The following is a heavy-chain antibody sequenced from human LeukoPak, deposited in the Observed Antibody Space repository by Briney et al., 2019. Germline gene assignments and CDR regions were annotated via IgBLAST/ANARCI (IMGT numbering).Heavy chain of an antibody. CDR1: GLTFSTSG. CDR3: ATETNGRHYDY. D-gene: IGHD1-14*01. J-gene: IGHJ4*02. CDR2: IGATGSDR. Sequence: GGSLRLSCTASGLTFSTSGFNWVRQAPGKGLEWVASIGATGSDRYHADSIKGRFTISRDNANNFLYLQMNSLRAEDTAVYYCATETNGRHYDYWGQGTLLTVSS. V-gene: IGHV3-21*06.